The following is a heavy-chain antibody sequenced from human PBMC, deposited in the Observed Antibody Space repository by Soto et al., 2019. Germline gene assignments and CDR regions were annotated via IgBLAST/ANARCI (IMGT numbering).Heavy chain of an antibody. CDR3: VRGGGGGLFDP. D-gene: IGHD2-15*01. J-gene: IGHJ5*02. Sequence: GGLRLCCAGSGFIFGDSYMSWIRQAPGKGLEWLSYISPGSRYPAYADSVKGRFTITRDNARRSLFLQMTSLTAEDPAMYYCVRGGGGGLFDPWGQGTMVTVSS. CDR2: ISPGSRYP. CDR1: GFIFGDSY. V-gene: IGHV3-11*06.